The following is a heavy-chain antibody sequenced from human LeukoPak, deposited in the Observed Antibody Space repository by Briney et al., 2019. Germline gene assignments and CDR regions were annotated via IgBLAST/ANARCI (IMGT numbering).Heavy chain of an antibody. V-gene: IGHV1-2*02. CDR2: INPNSGGT. D-gene: IGHD2-15*01. CDR3: ARCSGSCYLNWFDP. Sequence: ASVKVSCKASGYTFTGYYMHWVRQAPGQGLELMGWINPNSGGTNYAQKFQGRVTMTRDTSISTAYMELSRLRSDDTAVYYCARCSGSCYLNWFDPWGQGTLVTVSS. J-gene: IGHJ5*02. CDR1: GYTFTGYY.